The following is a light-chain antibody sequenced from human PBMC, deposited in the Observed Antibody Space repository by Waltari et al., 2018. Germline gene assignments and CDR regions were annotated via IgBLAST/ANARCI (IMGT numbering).Light chain of an antibody. V-gene: IGLV2-8*01. CDR2: EVT. Sequence: QSALTQPPSASGSPGQPVTIPCTGTSSDVGGYNYVSWYQQHPGKAPKPIIYEVTKRPSGVPDRFSGSKSGNTASLTVSGLQADDEADYYCNSYAGRNRLGVFGGGTKVTVL. CDR3: NSYAGRNRLGV. CDR1: SSDVGGYNY. J-gene: IGLJ2*01.